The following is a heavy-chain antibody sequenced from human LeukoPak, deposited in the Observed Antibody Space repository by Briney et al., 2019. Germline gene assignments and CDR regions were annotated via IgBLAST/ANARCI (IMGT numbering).Heavy chain of an antibody. CDR1: GYSFTSYW. CDR2: IYPGDSDT. CDR3: ARLRLSGGHWAYFDY. V-gene: IGHV5-51*01. D-gene: IGHD1-26*01. Sequence: GESLKISCKGSGYSFTSYWIGWVRQMPGKGLEWMGIIYPGDSDTRYSPSFQGQVTFSADKSITAAYLQWSSLKASDTATYYCARLRLSGGHWAYFDYWGQGTLVTVSS. J-gene: IGHJ4*02.